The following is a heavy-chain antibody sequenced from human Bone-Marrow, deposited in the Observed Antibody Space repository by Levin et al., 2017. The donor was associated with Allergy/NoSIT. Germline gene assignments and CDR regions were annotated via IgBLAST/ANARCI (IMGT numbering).Heavy chain of an antibody. J-gene: IGHJ3*01. V-gene: IGHV4-34*01. Sequence: SETLSLTCAVYGAFLSDFSWNWVRQSPGKGLEWIGKISHSGSTNSNASLKSRVVLSVDPFRKQFSLKLTSVTVADTAVYYCAGEDSPGHSFVVWGRGTPVTVSP. CDR1: GAFLSDFS. CDR3: AGEDSPGHSFVV. CDR2: ISHSGST. D-gene: IGHD3-10*01.